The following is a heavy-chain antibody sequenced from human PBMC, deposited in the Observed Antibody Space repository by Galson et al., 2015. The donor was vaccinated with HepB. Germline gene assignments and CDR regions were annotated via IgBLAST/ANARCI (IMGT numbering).Heavy chain of an antibody. J-gene: IGHJ6*03. D-gene: IGHD4-17*01. Sequence: SVKVSCKASGYTFTTYGITWVRQAPGQGLEWMGWISAYNGNTNYAQKLQDRVTLTTDTFTNTAYMELRSLRSDDTAVYYCARHYGDYAHYYYYMDVWGKGTTVTVSS. CDR2: ISAYNGNT. CDR3: ARHYGDYAHYYYYMDV. CDR1: GYTFTTYG. V-gene: IGHV1-18*04.